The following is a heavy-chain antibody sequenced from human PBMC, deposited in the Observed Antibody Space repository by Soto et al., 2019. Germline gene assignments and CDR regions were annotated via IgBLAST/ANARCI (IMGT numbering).Heavy chain of an antibody. CDR3: ARYSSGWYDYYYYGMDV. D-gene: IGHD6-19*01. CDR2: IIPIFGTA. V-gene: IGHV1-69*01. CDR1: GGTFSSYA. J-gene: IGHJ6*02. Sequence: QVQLVQSGAEVKKPGSSVKVSCKASGGTFSSYAISWVRQAPGQGLEWMGGIIPIFGTANYAQKFQGRVRITADESTITAYMELSSLRSEDTAVYYCARYSSGWYDYYYYGMDVWGQGTTVTVSS.